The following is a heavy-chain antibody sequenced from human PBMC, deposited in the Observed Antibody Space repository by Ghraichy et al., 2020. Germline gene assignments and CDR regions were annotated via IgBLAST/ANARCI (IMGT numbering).Heavy chain of an antibody. J-gene: IGHJ6*03. CDR3: ARGPWACTNGVCYGSVGVRIYYYYMDV. D-gene: IGHD2-8*01. V-gene: IGHV1-69*13. CDR1: GGTFSSYA. Sequence: SVKVSCKASGGTFSSYAISWVRQAPGQGLEWMGGIIPIFGTANYAQKFQGRVTITADESTSTAYMELSSLRSEDTAVYYCARGPWACTNGVCYGSVGVRIYYYYMDVWGKGTTVTVSS. CDR2: IIPIFGTA.